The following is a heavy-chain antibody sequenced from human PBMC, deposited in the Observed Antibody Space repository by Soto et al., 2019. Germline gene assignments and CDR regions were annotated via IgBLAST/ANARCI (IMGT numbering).Heavy chain of an antibody. CDR2: IAYDGSNK. V-gene: IGHV3-30-3*01. D-gene: IGHD3-10*01. CDR1: GFTFSSSA. J-gene: IGHJ4*02. CDR3: ARDSPQGIDY. Sequence: QVQLVESGGGVVQPGRSLRLSCAASGFTFSSSAMHWVRQAPGKGLEWVAGIAYDGSNKYHADSVKGRFTISRDNSKNTLYVQMNSLSGEDTAVYYCARDSPQGIDYWGQGALVTVSS.